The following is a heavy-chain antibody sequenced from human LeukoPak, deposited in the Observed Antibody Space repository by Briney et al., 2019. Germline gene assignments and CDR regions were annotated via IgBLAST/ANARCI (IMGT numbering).Heavy chain of an antibody. CDR3: ATPRGMDV. CDR1: GGSISSSSYY. J-gene: IGHJ6*02. V-gene: IGHV4-39*01. CDR2: IYYSGST. Sequence: PSETLSLTCTVPGGSISSSSYYWGWIRQPPGKGLEWIGSIYYSGSTYYNPSLKSRVTISVDTSKNQFSLKLSSVTAADTAVYYCATPRGMDVWGQGTTVTVSS.